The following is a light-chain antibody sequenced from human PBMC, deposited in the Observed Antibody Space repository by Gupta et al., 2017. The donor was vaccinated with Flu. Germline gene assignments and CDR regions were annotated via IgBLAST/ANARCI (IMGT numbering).Light chain of an antibody. CDR2: GAS. J-gene: IGKJ2*01. Sequence: GTLSLSPGERATLSCRASQSVRSSYLAWYQQKPGQAPRLLIYGASSRATGIPDRFSGSGSGTDFSLTISRLEPEDFAVYYCQQYCSSQYTFGQGTKLEIK. V-gene: IGKV3-20*01. CDR1: QSVRSSY. CDR3: QQYCSSQYT.